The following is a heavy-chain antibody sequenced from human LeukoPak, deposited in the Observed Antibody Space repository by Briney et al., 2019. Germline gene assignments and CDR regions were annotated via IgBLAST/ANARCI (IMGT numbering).Heavy chain of an antibody. CDR3: ARGGTSIAVAVAGWFDP. V-gene: IGHV4-4*07. CDR2: IYTSGST. Sequence: SETLSLTCTVSGGSISSYYWSWIRQPAGKGLEWIGRIYTSGSTNYNPSLKSRATMSVDTSKNQFSLKLSSVTAADTAVYYCARGGTSIAVAVAGWFDPWGQGTLVTVSS. J-gene: IGHJ5*02. D-gene: IGHD6-19*01. CDR1: GGSISSYY.